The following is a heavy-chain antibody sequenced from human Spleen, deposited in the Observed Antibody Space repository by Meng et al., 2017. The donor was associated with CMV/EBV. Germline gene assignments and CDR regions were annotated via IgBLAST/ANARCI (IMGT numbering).Heavy chain of an antibody. D-gene: IGHD5-24*01. J-gene: IGHJ4*02. CDR1: GGSFSGYY. V-gene: IGHV4-34*01. CDR3: ARSTNGYNYGPLDY. Sequence: QLTQWGAGLLKPSETLSLTCAGYGGSFSGYYWSWIRQPPGKGLEWIGEINHSGSTNYNPSLKSRVTISVDTSKNQFSLKLSSVTAADTAVYYCARSTNGYNYGPLDYWGQGTLVTVSS. CDR2: INHSGST.